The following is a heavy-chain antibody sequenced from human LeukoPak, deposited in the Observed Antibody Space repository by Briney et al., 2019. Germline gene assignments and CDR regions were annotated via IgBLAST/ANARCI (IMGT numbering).Heavy chain of an antibody. CDR1: GFTFSSYE. CDR3: AREVSDYLRGYFDY. J-gene: IGHJ4*02. V-gene: IGHV3-48*03. CDR2: ISSSGSSI. Sequence: GGSLRLSCAASGFTFSSYEMNWVRQAPGKGLEWVSYISSSGSSIYYADSVRGRFTISRDNAKNSLYLQMNSLRAEDTAIYYCAREVSDYLRGYFDYWGQGTLVTVSS. D-gene: IGHD4-17*01.